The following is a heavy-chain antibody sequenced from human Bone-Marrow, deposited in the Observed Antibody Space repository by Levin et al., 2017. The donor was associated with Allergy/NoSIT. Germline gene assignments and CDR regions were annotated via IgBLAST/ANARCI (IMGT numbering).Heavy chain of an antibody. D-gene: IGHD2/OR15-2a*01. CDR2: ISSSSSYI. V-gene: IGHV3-21*01. Sequence: AGGSLRLSCAASGFNFSSYTMNWVRQAPGKGLEWVSSISSSSSYIFYADSMKGRFTISRDNAKNSLYLQVNSLRAEDTAVYYCARDLGYSTTRPYGMDVWGQGTTVTVSS. CDR3: ARDLGYSTTRPYGMDV. J-gene: IGHJ6*02. CDR1: GFNFSSYT.